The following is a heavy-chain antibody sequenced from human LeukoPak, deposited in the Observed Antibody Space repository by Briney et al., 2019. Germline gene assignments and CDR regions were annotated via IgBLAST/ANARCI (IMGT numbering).Heavy chain of an antibody. Sequence: GGSLRLSCAASGFTFSSYSMNWVRQAPGKGLEWVSSISSSSSYIYYADSVKGRFTISRDNAKNSLYLQMNSLRDEDTAVYYCARGKGYCSGGSCYSDAFDPWGQGTLVTVSS. V-gene: IGHV3-21*01. J-gene: IGHJ5*02. CDR1: GFTFSSYS. CDR2: ISSSSSYI. CDR3: ARGKGYCSGGSCYSDAFDP. D-gene: IGHD2-15*01.